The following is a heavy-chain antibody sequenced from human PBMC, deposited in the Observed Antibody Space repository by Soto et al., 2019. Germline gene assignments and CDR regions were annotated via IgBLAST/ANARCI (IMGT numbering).Heavy chain of an antibody. CDR2: ISGGGSST. J-gene: IGHJ4*02. CDR1: GFTFNNYA. V-gene: IGHV3-23*01. Sequence: GGSLRLSCAASGFTFNNYAMSWVRQAPGKGLEWVSSISGGGSSTYYEDSVKGRFTISRDNSKNTLYLQMNSLRAEDTAVYYCAKVPGYDYVWGTYYYFDYWGLGALVTVSS. D-gene: IGHD3-16*01. CDR3: AKVPGYDYVWGTYYYFDY.